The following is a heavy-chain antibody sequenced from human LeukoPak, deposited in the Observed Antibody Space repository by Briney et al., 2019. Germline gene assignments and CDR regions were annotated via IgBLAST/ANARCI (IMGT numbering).Heavy chain of an antibody. Sequence: KTSETLSLTCAVYGGSFSGYYWSWIRQSPGKGLEWIGEINHTGSTTYNPSLKSRVTISVDTSKNQFSLKMSSVTAADTAVYFCARGYFWSGYSFYFYYYHMDVWGKGTTVTVSS. CDR2: INHTGST. D-gene: IGHD3-3*01. J-gene: IGHJ6*03. CDR1: GGSFSGYY. V-gene: IGHV4-34*01. CDR3: ARGYFWSGYSFYFYYYHMDV.